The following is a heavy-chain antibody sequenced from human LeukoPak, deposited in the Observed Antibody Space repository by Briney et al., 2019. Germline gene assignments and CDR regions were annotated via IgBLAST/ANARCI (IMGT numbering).Heavy chain of an antibody. V-gene: IGHV4-38-2*01. Sequence: PSETLSLTCSVSGFSISGGHFWAGIGQTPAKGRGGFGSIGIMHRGGDGDTYYPPSLRSRVSLSVDTARNQFSLRLTSVAAADAAIYYCARRWDRIRLDEYFDFWGQGMLVTVSS. J-gene: IGHJ4*02. CDR1: GFSISGGHF. CDR3: ARRWDRIRLDEYFDF. D-gene: IGHD1-26*01. CDR2: IGIMHRGGDGDT.